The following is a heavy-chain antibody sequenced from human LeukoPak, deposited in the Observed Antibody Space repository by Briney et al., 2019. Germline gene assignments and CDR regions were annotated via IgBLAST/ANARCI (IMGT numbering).Heavy chain of an antibody. J-gene: IGHJ4*02. V-gene: IGHV3-23*01. CDR1: GFTFSSYA. CDR3: AKVRGSSWYYSD. CDR2: ISGSGGST. Sequence: GGSLRLSCAASGFTFSSYAMSWVRQAPGKGLEWVSAISGSGGSTYYADSVKGRFTISRDNSKNTLYLQMNSLRAEDTTVYYCAKVRGSSWYYSDWGQGTLVTVSS. D-gene: IGHD6-13*01.